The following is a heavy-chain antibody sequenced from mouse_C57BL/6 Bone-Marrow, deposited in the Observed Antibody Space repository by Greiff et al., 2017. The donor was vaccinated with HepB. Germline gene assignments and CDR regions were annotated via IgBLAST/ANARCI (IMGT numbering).Heavy chain of an antibody. V-gene: IGHV5-17*01. J-gene: IGHJ4*01. CDR1: GFTFSDYG. CDR3: ARQSLYDGSLMDY. D-gene: IGHD1-1*01. CDR2: ISSGSSTI. Sequence: VQLKQSGGGLVKPGGSLKLSCAASGFTFSDYGMHWVRQAPEKGLEWVAYISSGSSTIYYADTVKGRFTISRDNAKNTLYLEMSSLRSEDTAMYYCARQSLYDGSLMDYWGQGTSVTVSS.